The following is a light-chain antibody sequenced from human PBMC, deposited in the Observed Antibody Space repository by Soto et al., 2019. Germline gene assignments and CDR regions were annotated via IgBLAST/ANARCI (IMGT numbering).Light chain of an antibody. CDR1: SGSIASNY. V-gene: IGLV6-57*04. CDR2: EDN. CDR3: QSYDSSNQGV. Sequence: NFMLTQPHSVSASPWKTVTIYCTRSSGSIASNYVQWYQQRPGSAPTTVIYEDNQRPSGVPDRFSGSIDSSSNSASLTISGLKTEDEADDYCQSYDSSNQGVFGGGTKLTVL. J-gene: IGLJ2*01.